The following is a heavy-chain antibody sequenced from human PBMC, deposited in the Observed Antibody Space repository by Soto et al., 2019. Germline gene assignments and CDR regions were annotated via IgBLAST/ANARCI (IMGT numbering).Heavy chain of an antibody. D-gene: IGHD3-10*01. CDR3: ARSYGSGRLGYYSYGMDV. V-gene: IGHV3-48*03. Sequence: VGSLRLSCAASGFTFSSYEMNWVRQAPGKGLEWVSYISSSGSTIYYADSVKGRFTISRDNAKNSLYLQMNSLRAEDTAVYYCARSYGSGRLGYYSYGMDVWGQGTTVTVSS. CDR1: GFTFSSYE. J-gene: IGHJ6*02. CDR2: ISSSGSTI.